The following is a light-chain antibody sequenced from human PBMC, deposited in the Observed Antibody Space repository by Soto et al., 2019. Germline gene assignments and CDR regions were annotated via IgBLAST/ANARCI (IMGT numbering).Light chain of an antibody. CDR2: GAS. Sequence: EIVLTQSPATLSLSPGESATLSCRASQSVGSNLAWYQQRPGQAPRLLIYGASTRATGIPVRFSGSGSGTEFTLTISGLQSEDFGVYLCQQYNNRPPITFGQGTRLEIK. CDR3: QQYNNRPPIT. V-gene: IGKV3D-15*01. CDR1: QSVGSN. J-gene: IGKJ5*01.